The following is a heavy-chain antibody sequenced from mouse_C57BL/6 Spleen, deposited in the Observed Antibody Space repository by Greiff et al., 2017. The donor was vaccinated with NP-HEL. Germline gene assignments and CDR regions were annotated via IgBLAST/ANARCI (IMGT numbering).Heavy chain of an antibody. CDR3: TRRGYYYGKGDY. J-gene: IGHJ2*01. D-gene: IGHD1-1*01. CDR2: IDPETGGT. V-gene: IGHV1-15*01. Sequence: VQLVESGAELVRPGASVTLSCKASGYTFTDYEMHWVKQTPVHGLEWIGAIDPETGGTAYNQKFKGKAILTADKSSSTAYMELRSLTSEDSAVYYCTRRGYYYGKGDYWGQGTTLTVSS. CDR1: GYTFTDYE.